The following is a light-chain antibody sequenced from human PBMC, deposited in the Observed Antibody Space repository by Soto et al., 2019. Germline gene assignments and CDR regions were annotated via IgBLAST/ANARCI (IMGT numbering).Light chain of an antibody. V-gene: IGKV1-17*01. CDR3: PPHKSYPWT. Sequence: DIQMTQSPSSLSASVGDRVTITCRASQGIRNGLGWYQQKPGEAPKRLIYAAFSLQSGVPSRFGGSGSGTEVTLTISSLQPEDSATYDCPPHKSYPWTFGKGTKVEIK. CDR1: QGIRNG. J-gene: IGKJ1*01. CDR2: AAF.